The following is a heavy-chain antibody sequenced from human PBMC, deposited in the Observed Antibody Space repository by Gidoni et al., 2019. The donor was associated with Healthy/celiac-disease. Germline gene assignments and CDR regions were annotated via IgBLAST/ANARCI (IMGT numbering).Heavy chain of an antibody. D-gene: IGHD6-6*01. Sequence: QVQLQQWGAGLLKPSETLSLTCAVYGGSFRGYYWSWIRQPPGKGLEWIGEINHSGSTNYNPSLKSRVTISVDTSKNQFSLKLSSVTAADTAVYYCAREGIAARRFDPWGQGTLVTVSS. V-gene: IGHV4-34*01. CDR1: GGSFRGYY. CDR2: INHSGST. CDR3: AREGIAARRFDP. J-gene: IGHJ5*02.